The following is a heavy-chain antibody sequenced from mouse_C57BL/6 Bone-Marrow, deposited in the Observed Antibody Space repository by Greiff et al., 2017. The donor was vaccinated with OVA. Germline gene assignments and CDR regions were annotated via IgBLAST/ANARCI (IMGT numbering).Heavy chain of an antibody. CDR3: AKEKEVAWLFDY. Sequence: VQLQQSGAELVRPGSSVKMSCKASGYTFTSYCIEWVKQRPGQGLEWIGEIYPGNGYTDYNEKFKGKATLTADTSSSTAYMQLSSLTSEDSVLYISAKEKEVAWLFDYWGKGTMVTVSA. J-gene: IGHJ3*01. CDR1: GYTFTSYC. CDR2: IYPGNGYT. V-gene: IGHV1-58*01. D-gene: IGHD2-2*01.